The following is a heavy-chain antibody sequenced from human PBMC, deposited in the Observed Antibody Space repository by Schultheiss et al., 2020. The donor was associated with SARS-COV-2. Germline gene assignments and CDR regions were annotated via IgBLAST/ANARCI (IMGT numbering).Heavy chain of an antibody. J-gene: IGHJ6*02. CDR3: ARVSQGTGYPGHYYYYYGMDV. Sequence: GGSLRLSCAASGFTFSSYAMSWVRQAPGKGLEWVSAISGSGGSTYYADSVKGRFTISRDNSKNSLYLQMNSLRAEDTAVYYCARVSQGTGYPGHYYYYYGMDVWGQGTTVTVSS. D-gene: IGHD3/OR15-3a*01. CDR1: GFTFSSYA. CDR2: ISGSGGST. V-gene: IGHV3-23*01.